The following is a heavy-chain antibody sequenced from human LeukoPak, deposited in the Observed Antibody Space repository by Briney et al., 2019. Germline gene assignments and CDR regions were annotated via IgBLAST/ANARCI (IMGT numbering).Heavy chain of an antibody. CDR1: GFTFSDYS. J-gene: IGHJ4*02. D-gene: IGHD3-10*01. CDR3: ARESYYYGSGSYYKPTSFDH. CDR2: ISSSSSYI. Sequence: GGSLRLSCAASGFTFSDYSMNWVRQAPGKGLEWVSSISSSSSYIYYADSVKGRFTISRGNAKNSLYLQMDSLRAEDTAVYYCARESYYYGSGSYYKPTSFDHWGQGTLVTVSS. V-gene: IGHV3-21*01.